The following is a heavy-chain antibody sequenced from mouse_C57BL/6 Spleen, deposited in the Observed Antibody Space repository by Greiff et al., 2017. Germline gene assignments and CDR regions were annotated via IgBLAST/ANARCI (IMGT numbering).Heavy chain of an antibody. D-gene: IGHD1-1*01. J-gene: IGHJ1*03. V-gene: IGHV1-52*01. Sequence: VKLQQPGAELVRPGSSVKLSCKASGYTFTSYWMHWVKQRPIQGLEWIGNIDPSDSETHYNQKFKDKATLTVDKSSSTAYMQLSSLTSEDSAVYYGANREVVAHWYFDVWGTGTTVTVSS. CDR3: ANREVVAHWYFDV. CDR2: IDPSDSET. CDR1: GYTFTSYW.